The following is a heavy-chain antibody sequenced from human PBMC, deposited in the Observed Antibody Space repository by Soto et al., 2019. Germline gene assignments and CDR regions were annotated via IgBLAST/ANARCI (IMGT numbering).Heavy chain of an antibody. CDR3: ATSLDV. CDR1: GFTFSSYS. J-gene: IGHJ6*02. V-gene: IGHV3-21*05. CDR2: ISSSSNI. Sequence: PGGSLRLSCAASGFTFSSYSMNWVRQAPGKGLEWVSYISSSSNIYYADSVKGRFTISRDNAKNSLYLQMNSLRAEDTAVYYCATSLDVWGQGTTVTVSS.